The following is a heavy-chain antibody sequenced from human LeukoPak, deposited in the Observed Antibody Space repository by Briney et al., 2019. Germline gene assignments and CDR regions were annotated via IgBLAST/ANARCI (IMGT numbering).Heavy chain of an antibody. CDR3: ARDVRGYSYGNDC. CDR1: GGSISSYY. Sequence: SETLSLTCTVSGGSISSYYWSWIRQPPGKGLEWIGYIYYSVSTNYNPSLKGRVTISVDTSKNQFSLKLRSVTAADTAVYYCARDVRGYSYGNDCWGQGTLVTVSS. J-gene: IGHJ4*02. D-gene: IGHD5-18*01. V-gene: IGHV4-59*12. CDR2: IYYSVST.